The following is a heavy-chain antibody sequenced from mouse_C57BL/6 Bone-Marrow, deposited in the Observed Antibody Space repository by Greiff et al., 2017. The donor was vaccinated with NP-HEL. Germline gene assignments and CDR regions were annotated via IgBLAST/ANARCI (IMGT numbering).Heavy chain of an antibody. CDR3: ARQLKYYYAMDY. CDR2: ISNGGGST. CDR1: GFTFSDYY. V-gene: IGHV5-12*01. J-gene: IGHJ4*01. Sequence: EVQLVESGGGLVQPGGSLKLSCAASGFTFSDYYMYWVRQTPEKRLEWVAYISNGGGSTYYPDTVKGRFTISRDNAKNTLYLQMSRVKSEDTAMYYCARQLKYYYAMDYWGQGTSVTVSS.